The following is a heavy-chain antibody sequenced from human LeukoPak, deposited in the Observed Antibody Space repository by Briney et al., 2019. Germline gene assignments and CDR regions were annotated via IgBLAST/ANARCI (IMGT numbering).Heavy chain of an antibody. D-gene: IGHD4-17*01. Sequence: SETLSLTCTVSGGSISSHYWSWIRQPPGKGLEWSGYIYYSGSTNYNPSLKSRVTISVDTSKNQFSLKLSSVTAADTAVYYCARVPLDYGDYAGAFDIWGQGTMVTVSS. J-gene: IGHJ3*02. CDR1: GGSISSHY. CDR3: ARVPLDYGDYAGAFDI. CDR2: IYYSGST. V-gene: IGHV4-59*11.